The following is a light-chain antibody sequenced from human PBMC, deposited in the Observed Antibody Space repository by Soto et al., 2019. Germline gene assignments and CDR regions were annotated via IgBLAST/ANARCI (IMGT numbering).Light chain of an antibody. V-gene: IGKV1-9*01. CDR3: QQLNSYSIFT. Sequence: DIQLTQSPSFLSASVGDRVTITCRASQGISSYLAWYQQKPGKAPKLLIYAASTLQSGVPSRFXRSGSGTEFTLTISSLQPEDFATYYCQQLNSYSIFTFGPGTKVDIK. J-gene: IGKJ3*01. CDR2: AAS. CDR1: QGISSY.